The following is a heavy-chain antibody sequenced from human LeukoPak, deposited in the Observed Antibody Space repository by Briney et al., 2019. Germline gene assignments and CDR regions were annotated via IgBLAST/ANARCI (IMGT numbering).Heavy chain of an antibody. CDR1: GFTFSSYE. V-gene: IGHV3-48*03. CDR3: ARSGDYEDNY. D-gene: IGHD4-17*01. J-gene: IGHJ4*02. CDR2: ISSSGSTI. Sequence: GGSLRLSCAASGFTFSSYEMNWVRQAPGKGLAWVSYISSSGSTIYYADSVKGRFTISRDNAKNSLYLQMNSLRAEDTAVYYCARSGDYEDNYWGQGTLVTVSS.